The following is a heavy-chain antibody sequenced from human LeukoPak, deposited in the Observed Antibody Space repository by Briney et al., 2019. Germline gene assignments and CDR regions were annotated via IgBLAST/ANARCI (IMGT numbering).Heavy chain of an antibody. CDR3: AKGARYFDWLAREYYFDY. V-gene: IGHV3-23*01. J-gene: IGHJ4*02. D-gene: IGHD3-9*01. Sequence: GGSLRLSCAASGFTFSSYAMSWVRQAPGKGLEWVTAISGSGGSTYYADSVKGRFTISRDNSKNTLYLQMNSLRAEDTAVYYCAKGARYFDWLAREYYFDYWGQGTLVTVSS. CDR2: ISGSGGST. CDR1: GFTFSSYA.